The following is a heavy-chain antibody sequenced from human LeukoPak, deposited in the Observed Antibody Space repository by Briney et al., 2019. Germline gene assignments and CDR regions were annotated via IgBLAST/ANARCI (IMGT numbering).Heavy chain of an antibody. CDR1: GYTFTSYD. CDR3: ARGGRLLRFGELPIDP. D-gene: IGHD3-10*01. CDR2: MNRNSGNT. V-gene: IGHV1-8*01. Sequence: VASVRVSCKASGYTFTSYDMNWVRQAPGQGLEWMGWMNRNSGNTGYAQKFQGRVTMTRNTSINTAYMELSSLRSEDTAVYYCARGGRLLRFGELPIDPWGQGTLVTVSS. J-gene: IGHJ5*02.